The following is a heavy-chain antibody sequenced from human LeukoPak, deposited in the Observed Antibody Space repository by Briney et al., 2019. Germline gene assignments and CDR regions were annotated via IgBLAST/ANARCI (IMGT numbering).Heavy chain of an antibody. Sequence: GASVKVSCKASGYTFTGYYMHWVRQAPGQGLEWMGWINPNSGGTDYAQKFQGRVTMTRDTSISTTYMELSRLRSDETAVYYCVRDKWEDRYSGSYLINWGQGTLVTVSS. V-gene: IGHV1-2*02. CDR3: VRDKWEDRYSGSYLIN. J-gene: IGHJ4*02. D-gene: IGHD1-26*01. CDR2: INPNSGGT. CDR1: GYTFTGYY.